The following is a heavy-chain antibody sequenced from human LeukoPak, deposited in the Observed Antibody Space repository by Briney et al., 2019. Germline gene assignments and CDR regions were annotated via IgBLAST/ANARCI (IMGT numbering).Heavy chain of an antibody. D-gene: IGHD3-10*01. Sequence: SETLSLTCSVSGDSVTSSYLSWIRQPPGKGLEWIGDISYSANSNYNPSLKSRVTISIDTSKNQFSLKLSSVTAADTAVYYFATSPQSGSYRAHWGQGTLVTVSS. V-gene: IGHV4-59*08. J-gene: IGHJ4*02. CDR3: ATSPQSGSYRAH. CDR1: GDSVTSSY. CDR2: ISYSANS.